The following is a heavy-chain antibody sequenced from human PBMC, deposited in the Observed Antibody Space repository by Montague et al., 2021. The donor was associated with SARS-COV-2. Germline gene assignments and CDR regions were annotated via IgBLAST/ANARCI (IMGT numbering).Heavy chain of an antibody. Sequence: SETRSLTCTVSGDSITYFYWSWIRQPAGKGLEWIGRVSSSGSTNXNPSLRSRVSMSVDTSKSQFSLRLSSMTAADTAVYYCARDVVTHLGTFDYWGRGTLVTVSS. CDR2: VSSSGST. V-gene: IGHV4-4*07. J-gene: IGHJ4*02. D-gene: IGHD4-23*01. CDR1: GDSITYFY. CDR3: ARDVVTHLGTFDY.